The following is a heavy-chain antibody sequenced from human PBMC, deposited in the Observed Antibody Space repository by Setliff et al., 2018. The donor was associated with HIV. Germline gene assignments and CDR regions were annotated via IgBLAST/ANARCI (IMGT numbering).Heavy chain of an antibody. Sequence: GGSLRLSCVTSGITFINAAMAWVRQAPGKGPEWISFIYSGSSSAVFADSVKGRFTISRDNSRNTLFLQIDSLTVEDTAVYYCARPRVAYSYGSLDYWGQGTLVTVSS. J-gene: IGHJ4*02. V-gene: IGHV3-23*03. CDR3: ARPRVAYSYGSLDY. CDR2: IYSGSSSA. CDR1: GITFINAA. D-gene: IGHD5-18*01.